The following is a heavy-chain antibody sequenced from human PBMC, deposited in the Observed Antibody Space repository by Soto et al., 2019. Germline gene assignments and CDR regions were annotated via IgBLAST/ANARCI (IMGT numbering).Heavy chain of an antibody. D-gene: IGHD6-13*01. J-gene: IGHJ6*02. CDR2: ISGSGGST. CDR1: GFTFSSYA. Sequence: HPGGSLRLSCAASGFTFSSYAMSWVRQAPGKGLEWVSAISGSGGSTYYADSVKGRFTISRDNSKNTLYLQMNSLRAEDTAVYYCAKARGAAAGKFYYYGMDVWGQGTTVTVSS. V-gene: IGHV3-23*01. CDR3: AKARGAAAGKFYYYGMDV.